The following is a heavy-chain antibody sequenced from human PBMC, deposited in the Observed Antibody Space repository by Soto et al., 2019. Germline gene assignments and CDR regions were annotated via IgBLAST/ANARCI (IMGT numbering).Heavy chain of an antibody. CDR3: ASHRVDIVVVPAADDAFDI. J-gene: IGHJ3*02. D-gene: IGHD2-2*03. CDR1: GYTFTSYG. Sequence: GASVKVSCKASGYTFTSYGISWVRQAPGQGLEWMGWISAYNGNTNYAQKLQGRVTMTTDTSTSTAYMELRSLRSDDTAVYYCASHRVDIVVVPAADDAFDIWGQGTMVTVSS. V-gene: IGHV1-18*01. CDR2: ISAYNGNT.